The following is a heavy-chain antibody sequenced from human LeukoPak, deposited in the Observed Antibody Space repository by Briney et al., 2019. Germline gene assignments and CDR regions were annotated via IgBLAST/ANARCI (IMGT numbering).Heavy chain of an antibody. J-gene: IGHJ6*02. V-gene: IGHV3-73*01. CDR1: RLTFSGSA. D-gene: IGHD5-12*01. CDR3: SRPYDTEVDYYYYGMDV. Sequence: GGSLRLSCAASRLTFSGSAMHWVRQASGKGLEWVGHIRIKATSYATAYAASVKGRFTISRDDSKNTAFLQMNSLKTEDTAVYDCSRPYDTEVDYYYYGMDVWGQGTTVTVSS. CDR2: IRIKATSYAT.